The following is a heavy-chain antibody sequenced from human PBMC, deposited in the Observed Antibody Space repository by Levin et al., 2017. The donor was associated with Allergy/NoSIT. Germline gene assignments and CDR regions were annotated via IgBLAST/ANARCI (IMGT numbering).Heavy chain of an antibody. CDR2: ISSSSSTI. V-gene: IGHV3-48*02. CDR3: AREQSPYYYDSSGYNNWFDP. D-gene: IGHD3-22*01. CDR1: GFTFSSYS. Sequence: GESLKISCAASGFTFSSYSMNWVRQAPGKGLEWVSYISSSSSTIYYADSVKGRFTISRDNAKNSLYLQMNSLRDEDTAVYYCAREQSPYYYDSSGYNNWFDPWGQGTLVTVSS. J-gene: IGHJ5*02.